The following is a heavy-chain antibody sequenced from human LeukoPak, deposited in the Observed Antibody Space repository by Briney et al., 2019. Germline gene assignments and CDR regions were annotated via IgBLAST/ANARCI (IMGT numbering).Heavy chain of an antibody. D-gene: IGHD2-8*01. CDR1: GFTFDDYA. J-gene: IGHJ6*02. CDR3: AVLHYYAMDV. Sequence: PGRSLRPSCAASGFTFDDYAMHWVRQAPGKGLEWVSGISWNSGTKGYADSVKGRFTISRDNAKNSLYLQMNSLRGEDAALYYCAVLHYYAMDVWGQGTTVTVSS. CDR2: ISWNSGTK. V-gene: IGHV3-9*01.